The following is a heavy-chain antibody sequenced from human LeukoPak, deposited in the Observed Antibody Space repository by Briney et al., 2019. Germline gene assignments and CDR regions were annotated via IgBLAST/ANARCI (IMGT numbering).Heavy chain of an antibody. CDR1: GCTFTGYY. V-gene: IGHV1-2*02. Sequence: ASVKVSCKASGCTFTGYYMHWVRQAPGQGLEWMGWINPNSGGTNYAQKFQGRVTMTRDTSISTAYMELSRLRSDDTAVYYCAGAKTDSSGYYYGYWGQGTLVTVSS. D-gene: IGHD3-22*01. CDR3: AGAKTDSSGYYYGY. J-gene: IGHJ4*02. CDR2: INPNSGGT.